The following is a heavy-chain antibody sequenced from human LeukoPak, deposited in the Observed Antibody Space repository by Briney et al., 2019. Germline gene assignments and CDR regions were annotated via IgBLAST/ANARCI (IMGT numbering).Heavy chain of an antibody. CDR1: GFTFSRDG. D-gene: IGHD2-2*01. CDR2: ISNDETNK. V-gene: IGHV3-30*03. CDR3: ARDEYLWVVIQLGLFDY. Sequence: GGSLRLSCAASGFTFSRDGMHWVRQAPGKGLEWVAVISNDETNKYYTDSVKGRFTISRDNSKNTLYLQMNSLRAEGTAVYYCARDEYLWVVIQLGLFDYWGQGTLVTVSS. J-gene: IGHJ4*02.